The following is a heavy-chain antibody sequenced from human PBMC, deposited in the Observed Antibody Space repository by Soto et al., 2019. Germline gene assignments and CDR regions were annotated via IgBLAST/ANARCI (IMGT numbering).Heavy chain of an antibody. CDR1: GGFFSGYS. V-gene: IGHV4-34*01. CDR2: IKHDGST. Sequence: PSETLSLTCAVYGGFFSGYSWNWIRQPPGKGLEWIGEIKHDGSTNYSPSLESRVTISLDTSKSQFSLKLSSVTAADTALYYCASLETGAPRASDYWGQGTLVTVSS. J-gene: IGHJ4*02. CDR3: ASLETGAPRASDY.